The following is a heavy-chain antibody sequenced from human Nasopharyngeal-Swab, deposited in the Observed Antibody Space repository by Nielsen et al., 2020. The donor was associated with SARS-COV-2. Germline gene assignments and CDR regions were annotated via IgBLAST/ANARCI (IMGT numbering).Heavy chain of an antibody. Sequence: GGALRLSLAASGFTLSSYALSGVRPAPGKGLEWVSVIYSGGSSTYYADSVKGRFTISRDNSKNTLYLQMNSLRAEDTAVYYCAKPPGDYVWGSYYFDYWGQGTLVTVSS. CDR1: GFTLSSYA. CDR3: AKPPGDYVWGSYYFDY. CDR2: IYSGGSST. V-gene: IGHV3-23*03. D-gene: IGHD3-16*01. J-gene: IGHJ4*02.